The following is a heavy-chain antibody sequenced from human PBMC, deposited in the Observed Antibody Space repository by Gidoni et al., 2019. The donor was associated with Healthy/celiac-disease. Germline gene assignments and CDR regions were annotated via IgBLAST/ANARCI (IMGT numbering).Heavy chain of an antibody. CDR3: ARDRMIWNYGDYELGAFDI. V-gene: IGHV3-30-3*01. CDR2: ISYDGSNK. D-gene: IGHD4-17*01. J-gene: IGHJ3*02. CDR1: GFTFSSYA. Sequence: QVQLVESGGGVVQPGRSLRLSCAASGFTFSSYAMHWVRQAPGKGLEWVAVISYDGSNKYYADSVKGRFTISRDNSKNTLYLQMNSLRAEDTAVYYCARDRMIWNYGDYELGAFDIWGQGTMVTVSS.